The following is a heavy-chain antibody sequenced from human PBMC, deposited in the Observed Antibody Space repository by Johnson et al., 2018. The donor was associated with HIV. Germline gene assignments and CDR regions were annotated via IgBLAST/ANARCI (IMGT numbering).Heavy chain of an antibody. CDR3: AGGSWYSYGPQDAFDI. V-gene: IGHV3-38-3*01. CDR2: ISGGST. J-gene: IGHJ3*02. D-gene: IGHD5-18*01. Sequence: VQLVESRGVLVQPGGSLRLSCAASGITVSSNEMSWVRQAPGQGLEWVSSISGGSTYYADSRRGRFTISRDNSKNTLHLQMGSLRAEDMAVYYCAGGSWYSYGPQDAFDIWGQGTMVTVSS. CDR1: GITVSSNE.